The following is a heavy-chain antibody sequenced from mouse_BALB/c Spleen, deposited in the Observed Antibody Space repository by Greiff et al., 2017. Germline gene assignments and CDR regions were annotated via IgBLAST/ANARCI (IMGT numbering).Heavy chain of an antibody. D-gene: IGHD1-1*01. CDR2: INPSTGYT. CDR3: ARSEGTTVVAKGDYYAMDY. V-gene: IGHV1-7*01. Sequence: QVQLKQSGAELAKPGASVKMSCKASGYTFTSYWMHWVKQRPGQGLEWIGYINPSTGYTEYNQKFKDKATLTADKSSSTAYMQLSSLTSEDSAVYYCARSEGTTVVAKGDYYAMDYWGQGTSVTVSS. J-gene: IGHJ4*01. CDR1: GYTFTSYW.